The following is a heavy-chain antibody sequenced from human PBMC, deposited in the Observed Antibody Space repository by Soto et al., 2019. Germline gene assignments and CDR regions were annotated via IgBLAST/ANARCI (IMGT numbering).Heavy chain of an antibody. V-gene: IGHV1-69*02. J-gene: IGHJ6*02. Sequence: QVQLVQSGAAVKKPGSSVKVSCKASGGTFSSYTISWVRQAPGQGLEWMGRIIPILGIAHYAQKFQGRATITADKSTSTAYMELSSLSSEDTAVYYCAETSSGWYPGMDVWGQGTTVTVSS. CDR1: GGTFSSYT. CDR2: IIPILGIA. CDR3: AETSSGWYPGMDV. D-gene: IGHD6-19*01.